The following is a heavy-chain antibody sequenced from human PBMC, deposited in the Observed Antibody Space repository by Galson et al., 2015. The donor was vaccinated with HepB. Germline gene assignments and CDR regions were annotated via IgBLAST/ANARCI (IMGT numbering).Heavy chain of an antibody. Sequence: SLRLSCAASGFTFSDYYMSWLRQAPGKGLEWVSYISSSSSYTNYADSVKGRFTISRDNAKNSLYLQMNSLRAEDTAVYYCARRRNTPGLVGATRWDFDLWGRGTLVTVSS. J-gene: IGHJ2*01. CDR3: ARRRNTPGLVGATRWDFDL. CDR2: ISSSSSYT. V-gene: IGHV3-11*06. CDR1: GFTFSDYY. D-gene: IGHD1-26*01.